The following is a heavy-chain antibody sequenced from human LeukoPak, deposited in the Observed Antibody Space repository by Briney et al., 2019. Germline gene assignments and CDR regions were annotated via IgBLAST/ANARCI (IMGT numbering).Heavy chain of an antibody. CDR2: ISGSGAST. CDR1: GFTLSTNA. J-gene: IGHJ4*02. Sequence: GGSLRLSCLASGFTLSTNAMSWVRQAPGKGLEWISGISGSGASTYYADSVKGRFTISRDDSRNTLYLQMNSLRGDDTAVYYCAKDVGKWESLHFFDYWGQGTLVTVSS. V-gene: IGHV3-23*01. CDR3: AKDVGKWESLHFFDY. D-gene: IGHD1-26*01.